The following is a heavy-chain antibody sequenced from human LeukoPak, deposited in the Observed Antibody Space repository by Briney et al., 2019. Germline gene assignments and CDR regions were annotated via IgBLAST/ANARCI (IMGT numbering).Heavy chain of an antibody. CDR3: GRDRASTFFDY. J-gene: IGHJ4*02. Sequence: SETLSLTCTVSGGSISSGSYYWSWIRQPAGKGLEWIGRIYTSGSTNYNPSLKSRVTISVDTSKNQFSLKLGSVTAADTAVYYCGRDRASTFFDYWGQRTLVTVSS. CDR2: IYTSGST. CDR1: GGSISSGSYY. D-gene: IGHD2-2*01. V-gene: IGHV4-61*02.